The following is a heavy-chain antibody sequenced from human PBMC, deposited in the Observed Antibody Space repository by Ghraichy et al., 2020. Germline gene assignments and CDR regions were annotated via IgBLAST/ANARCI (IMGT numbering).Heavy chain of an antibody. V-gene: IGHV4-34*01. D-gene: IGHD3-10*01. CDR3: ARGRWNSGNYYYYYMDV. Sequence: SETLSLTCAVYGGSFSDDFWIWIRQPPGKGLEWIGEINHSGSTKNNPSLKSRVTISVDTSKNQFSLKLSSVTAADTAVYYCARGRWNSGNYYYYYMDVWGKGTAVTVSS. CDR1: GGSFSDDF. CDR2: INHSGST. J-gene: IGHJ6*03.